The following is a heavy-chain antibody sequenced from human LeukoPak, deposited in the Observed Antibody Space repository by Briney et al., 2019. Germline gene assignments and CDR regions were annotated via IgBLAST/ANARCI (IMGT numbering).Heavy chain of an antibody. CDR3: AREVWSSGSGAFDI. Sequence: ASVKVSCKASGYTFNSYYMHWVRQAPGQGLEWMGIINPSGDFTSYAQKFQGRVTMTKDTSTSTVYMELSSLRSGDTAVFYCAREVWSSGSGAFDIWGQGTMVTVSS. CDR1: GYTFNSYY. D-gene: IGHD3-22*01. V-gene: IGHV1-46*02. J-gene: IGHJ3*02. CDR2: INPSGDFT.